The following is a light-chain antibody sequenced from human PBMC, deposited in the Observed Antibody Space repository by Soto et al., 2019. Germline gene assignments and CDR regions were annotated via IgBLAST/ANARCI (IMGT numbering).Light chain of an antibody. J-gene: IGKJ5*01. V-gene: IGKV3-20*01. Sequence: EIVLTQSPGTLSLSPGERATLSCRASQSVSSSYLAWYQQKPGQAPRLLIYGASSRATGIPDRFSGSGSGTEFTLTISSLKPEDFETYYCQQSYSTPITFGQGTRLEIK. CDR1: QSVSSSY. CDR3: QQSYSTPIT. CDR2: GAS.